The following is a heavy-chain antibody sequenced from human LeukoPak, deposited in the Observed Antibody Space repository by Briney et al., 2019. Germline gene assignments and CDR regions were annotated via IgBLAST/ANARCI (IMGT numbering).Heavy chain of an antibody. CDR3: ARDLGQYYDTSDNWFDP. CDR1: GFTFSSYS. Sequence: GGSLTLSCAASGFTFSSYSMNWVRQAPGKGLEWVSYITGGRYTIYYAQSVRGRFTISRDNAKNSLYLQMNSLRVEDTAVYYCARDLGQYYDTSDNWFDPWGQGTLVTVSS. CDR2: ITGGRYTI. V-gene: IGHV3-48*01. J-gene: IGHJ5*02. D-gene: IGHD3-22*01.